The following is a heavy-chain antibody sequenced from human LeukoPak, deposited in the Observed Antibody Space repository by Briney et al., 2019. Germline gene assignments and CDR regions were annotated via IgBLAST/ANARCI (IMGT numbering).Heavy chain of an antibody. CDR3: AREERSRFDY. CDR2: ISYDGSNK. D-gene: IGHD1-1*01. CDR1: GFTFSTYG. V-gene: IGHV3-30*03. Sequence: GRSLRLSCAASGFTFSTYGMHWVRQAPGKGLEWVAVISYDGSNKYYADSVKGRFTISRDNSKNTLYLQMNSLRGEDTAVYYCAREERSRFDYWGQGTLVTVSS. J-gene: IGHJ4*02.